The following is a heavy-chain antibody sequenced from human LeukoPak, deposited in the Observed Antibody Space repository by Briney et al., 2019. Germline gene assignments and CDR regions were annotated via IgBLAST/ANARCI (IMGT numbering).Heavy chain of an antibody. Sequence: ASVKVSCKASGYTFTSYDINWVRQATGQGLEWMGWMNPNSGNTGYAQKFQGRVTITRNTSISTAYMELSSLRSEDTAVYYCARGRRDVRGITESYYFDYWGQGTLVTVSS. V-gene: IGHV1-8*03. CDR3: ARGRRDVRGITESYYFDY. CDR2: MNPNSGNT. J-gene: IGHJ4*02. D-gene: IGHD3-10*02. CDR1: GYTFTSYD.